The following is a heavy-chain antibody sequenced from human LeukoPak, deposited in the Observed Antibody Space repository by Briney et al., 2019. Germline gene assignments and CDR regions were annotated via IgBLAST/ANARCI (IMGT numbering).Heavy chain of an antibody. V-gene: IGHV4-31*11. J-gene: IGHJ6*03. CDR2: IYYSGST. CDR1: GGSFSGYY. Sequence: SETLSLTCAVYGGSFSGYYWSWIRQHPGKGLEWIGYIYYSGSTYYNPSLKSRVTISVDTSKNQFSLKLSSVTAADTAVYYCARVVPAAIGYYYYMDVWGKGTTVTVSS. D-gene: IGHD2-2*01. CDR3: ARVVPAAIGYYYYMDV.